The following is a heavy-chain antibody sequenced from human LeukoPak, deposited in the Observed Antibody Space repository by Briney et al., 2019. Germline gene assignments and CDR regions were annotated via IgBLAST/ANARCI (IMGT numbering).Heavy chain of an antibody. D-gene: IGHD7-27*01. J-gene: IGHJ4*02. CDR2: ISSSSSTI. CDR1: GFTFSSYS. V-gene: IGHV3-48*01. Sequence: GGSLRLSCAASGFTFSSYSMNWVRQAPGKGLERVSYISSSSSTIYYAHSVKGRFTISRDNAKNSLYLQMNSLRAEDTAVYYCARDENWGSRVADYWGQGTLVTVSS. CDR3: ARDENWGSRVADY.